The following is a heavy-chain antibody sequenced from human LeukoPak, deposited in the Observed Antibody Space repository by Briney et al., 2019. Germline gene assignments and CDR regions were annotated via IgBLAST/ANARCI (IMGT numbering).Heavy chain of an antibody. CDR2: ISAYNGNT. CDR1: GYTFTDSG. V-gene: IGHV1-18*01. CDR3: AKDLYYYGSSGYYGEY. Sequence: ASVKVSCKASGYTFTDSGINWVRQAPGQGLEWMGWISAYNGNTHYAQNLQGRVTMTTDKSTSTAYMELRGLRSDDTAVYYCAKDLYYYGSSGYYGEYWGQGTLVTVSS. J-gene: IGHJ4*02. D-gene: IGHD3-22*01.